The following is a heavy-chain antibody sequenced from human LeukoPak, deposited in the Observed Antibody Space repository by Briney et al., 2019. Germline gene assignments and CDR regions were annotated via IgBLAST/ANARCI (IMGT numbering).Heavy chain of an antibody. D-gene: IGHD6-19*01. J-gene: IGHJ4*02. CDR1: GYTFTGYY. V-gene: IGHV1-18*04. CDR3: ARSSSGSNDY. Sequence: GASVKVSCKASGYTFTGYYMHWVRQAPGQGLEWMGWISAYNGNTNYAQKLQGRVTMTTDTSTSTAYMELRSLRSDDTAVYYCARSSSGSNDYWGQGTLVTVSS. CDR2: ISAYNGNT.